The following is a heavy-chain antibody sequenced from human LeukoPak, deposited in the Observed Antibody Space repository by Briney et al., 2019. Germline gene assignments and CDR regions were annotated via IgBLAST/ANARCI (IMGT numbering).Heavy chain of an antibody. V-gene: IGHV4-34*01. D-gene: IGHD3-16*01. Sequence: PSETLSLTCAVYGGSFSGYYWSWIRQPPGKGLERIGEINHSGSTNYNPSLKSRVTISVDTSKNQFSLKLSSVTAADTAVYYCARGKGLDYWGQGTLVTVSS. CDR2: INHSGST. J-gene: IGHJ4*02. CDR3: ARGKGLDY. CDR1: GGSFSGYY.